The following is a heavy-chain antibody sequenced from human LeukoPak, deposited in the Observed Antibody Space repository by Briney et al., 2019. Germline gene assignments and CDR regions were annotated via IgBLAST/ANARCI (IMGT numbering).Heavy chain of an antibody. D-gene: IGHD3-16*01. Sequence: GGSLRLSCAASGFTFSSYGMSWVRQAPGKGLEWVANIKQDGSEKYYVDSVKGRFTISRDNAKNSLYLQMNSLRAEDTAVYYCARNPGGASFDYWGQGTLLTVSS. CDR3: ARNPGGASFDY. CDR1: GFTFSSYG. V-gene: IGHV3-7*03. CDR2: IKQDGSEK. J-gene: IGHJ4*02.